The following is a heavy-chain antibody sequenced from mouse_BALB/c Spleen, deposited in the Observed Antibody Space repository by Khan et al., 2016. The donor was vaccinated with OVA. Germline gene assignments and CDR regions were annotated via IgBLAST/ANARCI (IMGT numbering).Heavy chain of an antibody. CDR2: ITSGGSYT. Sequence: EVELVESGGGLVKPGGSLKFSCVASGFTFSSYSMSWVRQTPAKRLEWVATITSGGSYTYYPDSVKGRSTISRDNATNTPYLQMTSLKSEDTAMYYCSSDRNYYGSSYYFDYWGQGTTVTVSS. CDR1: GFTFSSYS. D-gene: IGHD1-1*01. V-gene: IGHV5-6-4*01. J-gene: IGHJ2*01. CDR3: SSDRNYYGSSYYFDY.